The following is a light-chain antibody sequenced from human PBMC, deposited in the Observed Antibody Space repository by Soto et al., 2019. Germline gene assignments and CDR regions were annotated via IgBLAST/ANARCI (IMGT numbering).Light chain of an antibody. CDR2: SSS. J-gene: IGLJ7*01. CDR1: ASNIGSNP. V-gene: IGLV1-44*01. CDR3: AAWDVSLNVVV. Sequence: QTVVTQPPSASGTPGQRVTISCSGSASNIGSNPVNWYQQLPGTAPKLLIYSSSHRPSGVPDRISGSKSGTSASLAISGLQSGDEADYYCAAWDVSLNVVVFGGGTQLT.